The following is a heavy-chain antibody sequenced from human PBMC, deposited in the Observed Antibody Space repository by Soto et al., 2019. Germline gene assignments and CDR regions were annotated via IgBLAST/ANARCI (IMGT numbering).Heavy chain of an antibody. V-gene: IGHV3-30-3*01. Sequence: GWSLRLSCAASGFTFSSYAMHWVRQAPGKGLEWGAVISYDGSNKYYADSVKGRFTISRDNSKNTLYLQMNRLRAEDTAVYYCAREYYYDSSGYYWVGAFDIWGQGTMVTVSS. CDR1: GFTFSSYA. D-gene: IGHD3-22*01. CDR2: ISYDGSNK. CDR3: AREYYYDSSGYYWVGAFDI. J-gene: IGHJ3*02.